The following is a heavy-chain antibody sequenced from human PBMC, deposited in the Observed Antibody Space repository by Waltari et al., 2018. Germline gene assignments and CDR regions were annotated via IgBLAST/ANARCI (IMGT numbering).Heavy chain of an antibody. CDR3: AHSLEQQLVPPNYFDY. CDR1: GFSLSTSGVG. V-gene: IGHV2-5*01. CDR2: IYWNDDK. D-gene: IGHD6-13*01. J-gene: IGHJ4*02. Sequence: QITLKESGPTLVKPTQTLTLTCTFSGFSLSTSGVGVGWIRQPPGKALEWLALIYWNDDKRYSPSLKSRLTSTKDTSKNQVVLTMTNMDPVDTATYYCAHSLEQQLVPPNYFDYWGQGTLVTVSS.